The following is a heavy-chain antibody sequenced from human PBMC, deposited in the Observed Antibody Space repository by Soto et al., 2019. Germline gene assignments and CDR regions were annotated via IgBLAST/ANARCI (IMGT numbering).Heavy chain of an antibody. CDR3: ARDRGVVVVPAATVDYYYYGMDV. CDR2: IIPIFGTA. Sequence: QVQLVQSGAEVKKPGSSVKVSCKASGGTFSSYAISWVRQAPGQGLEWMGGIIPIFGTANYAQKFQGRVTMTRDTSISTAYMELSRLRSDDTAVYYCARDRGVVVVPAATVDYYYYGMDVWGQGTTVTVSS. CDR1: GGTFSSYA. V-gene: IGHV1-69*06. D-gene: IGHD2-2*01. J-gene: IGHJ6*02.